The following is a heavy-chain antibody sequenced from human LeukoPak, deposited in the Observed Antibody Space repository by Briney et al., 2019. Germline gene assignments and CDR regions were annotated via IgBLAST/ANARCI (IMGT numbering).Heavy chain of an antibody. Sequence: GGSLRLSCAASGFTFSSYGMSWVRQAPGKGLEWVSLISGSGSSTYYADSVKGRFTISRDNSKNTLHLQMNSLRAEDTAVYYCAKKGFIAGNPTDFDYWGQGTLVTVSS. D-gene: IGHD6-13*01. CDR3: AKKGFIAGNPTDFDY. CDR2: ISGSGSST. V-gene: IGHV3-23*01. CDR1: GFTFSSYG. J-gene: IGHJ4*02.